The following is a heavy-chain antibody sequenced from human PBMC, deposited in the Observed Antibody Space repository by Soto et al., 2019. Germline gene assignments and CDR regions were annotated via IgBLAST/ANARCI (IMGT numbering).Heavy chain of an antibody. J-gene: IGHJ5*02. CDR2: INHSGST. CDR1: GGSFSGYY. D-gene: IGHD2-2*01. V-gene: IGHV4-34*01. Sequence: SETLSLTCAVYGGSFSGYYWSWIRQPPGKGLEWIGEINHSGSTNYNPSLKSRVTISVDTSKNQFSLKLSSVTAADTAVYYCARRLGYCSSTSCYGNWFDPWGQGTLVTV. CDR3: ARRLGYCSSTSCYGNWFDP.